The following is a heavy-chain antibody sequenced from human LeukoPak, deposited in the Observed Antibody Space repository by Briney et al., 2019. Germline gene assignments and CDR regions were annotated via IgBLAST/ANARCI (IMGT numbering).Heavy chain of an antibody. J-gene: IGHJ6*03. V-gene: IGHV3-53*01. D-gene: IGHD2-8*01. Sequence: GGSLRLSCAASGFTVSSNYMSWVRQAPGKGLEWVSVTYSGGSTYYADSVKGRFTISRDNSKNTLYLQMNSLRAEDTAVYYCARGHADYYMDVWGKGTTVTVSS. CDR2: TYSGGST. CDR1: GFTVSSNY. CDR3: ARGHADYYMDV.